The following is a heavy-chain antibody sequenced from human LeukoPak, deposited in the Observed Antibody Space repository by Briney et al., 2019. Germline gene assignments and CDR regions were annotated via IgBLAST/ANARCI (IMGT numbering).Heavy chain of an antibody. CDR2: ISGSGGST. J-gene: IGHJ6*02. V-gene: IGHV3-23*01. D-gene: IGHD5-24*01. Sequence: PGGSLRLSCAASGFTFSSYAMSWVRQAPGKGLEWVSAISGSGGSTYYADSVKGRFTISRDNSKNTLYLQMNSLRAEDTAVYYCAKDRLPLEGEGYGMDVWGQGTTVTVSS. CDR1: GFTFSSYA. CDR3: AKDRLPLEGEGYGMDV.